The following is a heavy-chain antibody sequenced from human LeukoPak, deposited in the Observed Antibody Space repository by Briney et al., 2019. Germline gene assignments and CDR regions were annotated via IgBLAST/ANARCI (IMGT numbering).Heavy chain of an antibody. CDR1: GFTFTDYY. CDR2: IDPENGET. Sequence: GASVKISCKTSGFTFTDYYIHWVQQTPGKGLEWMGLIDPENGETIYAEKFQGRVTITTDTSTDTTYMEVSSLRFEDTAVYYCATDLRFLEWPPFDPWGQGTLVTVSS. J-gene: IGHJ5*02. CDR3: ATDLRFLEWPPFDP. V-gene: IGHV1-69-2*01. D-gene: IGHD3-3*01.